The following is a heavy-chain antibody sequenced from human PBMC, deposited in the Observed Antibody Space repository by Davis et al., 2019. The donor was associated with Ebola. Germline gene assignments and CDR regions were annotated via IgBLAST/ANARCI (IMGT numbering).Heavy chain of an antibody. Sequence: SETLSLTCTVSGGSIDSGGYYWSWIRQRPGKGLEWIGYIFYSGSTYYNPSLKSRVTISVDTSKNQFSLRLRSVTAADTAVYYCARRAGFQYYYGMDAWGKGTTVSVSS. V-gene: IGHV4-31*03. D-gene: IGHD3-10*01. CDR2: IFYSGST. J-gene: IGHJ6*04. CDR1: GGSIDSGGYY. CDR3: ARRAGFQYYYGMDA.